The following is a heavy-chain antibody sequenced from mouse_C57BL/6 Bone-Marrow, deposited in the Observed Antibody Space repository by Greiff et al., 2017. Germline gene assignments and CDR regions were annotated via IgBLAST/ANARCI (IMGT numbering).Heavy chain of an antibody. D-gene: IGHD2-1*01. Sequence: QVQLQQPGAELVRPGTSVKLSCKASGYTFTSYWMHWVKQRPGQGLEWIGVIDPSDSYTNYNQKFKGKATLTVDTSSSTAYMQLSSLTSEDSAVXYCAREERYGNYFDYWGQGTTLTVSA. V-gene: IGHV1-59*01. CDR1: GYTFTSYW. CDR2: IDPSDSYT. CDR3: AREERYGNYFDY. J-gene: IGHJ2*01.